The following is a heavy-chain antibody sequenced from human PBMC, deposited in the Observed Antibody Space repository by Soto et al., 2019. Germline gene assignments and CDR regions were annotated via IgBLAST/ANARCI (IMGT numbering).Heavy chain of an antibody. J-gene: IGHJ4*02. CDR3: ARHWYLQL. CDR1: GFTFSSYA. V-gene: IGHV3-30-3*01. D-gene: IGHD1-1*01. CDR2: ISPDGDNT. Sequence: QVQLVESGGGVVQPGTSLRLSCVASGFTFSSYAMQWVRQAPGKGLEWVAAISPDGDNTLYADTVKGRFTISRDNSKYTVFLDMDSVRDDDTALYYCARHWYLQLWGQGTLVTVSS.